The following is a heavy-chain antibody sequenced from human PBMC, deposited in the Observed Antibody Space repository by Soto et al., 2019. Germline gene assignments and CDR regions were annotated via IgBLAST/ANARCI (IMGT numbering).Heavy chain of an antibody. CDR1: GFTFSSYG. D-gene: IGHD6-19*01. CDR2: ISYDGRNK. J-gene: IGHJ6*02. CDR3: VKDGSSGWPYFYDMDV. Sequence: GGSLRLSCAASGFTFSSYGMHWVRQAPGKGLEWVAVISYDGRNKYYADAVKGRFTISRDNSKNTPYLQMSSLRAEDTAVYYCVKDGSSGWPYFYDMDVWGQGTTVTVSS. V-gene: IGHV3-30*18.